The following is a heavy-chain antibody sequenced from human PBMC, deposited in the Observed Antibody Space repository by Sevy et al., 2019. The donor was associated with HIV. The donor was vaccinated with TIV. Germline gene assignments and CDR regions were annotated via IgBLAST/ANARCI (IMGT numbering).Heavy chain of an antibody. Sequence: GGSLRLSCTVSGFTFSDYYMSWIRQAPGKGLEWVGRIKSKTDGGTTDYAAPVKGRFTISRDDSKNTLYLQMNSLKTEDTAVYYCTTDRRVDFWSGYYPKLDAFDIWGQGTMVTVSS. CDR2: IKSKTDGGTT. D-gene: IGHD3-3*01. CDR1: GFTFSDYY. V-gene: IGHV3-15*01. J-gene: IGHJ3*02. CDR3: TTDRRVDFWSGYYPKLDAFDI.